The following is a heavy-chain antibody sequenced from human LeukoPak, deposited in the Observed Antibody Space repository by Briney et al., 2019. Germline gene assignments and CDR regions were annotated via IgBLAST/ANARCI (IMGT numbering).Heavy chain of an antibody. CDR2: IYYSGST. Sequence: SETLSLTCTVSGGSISSSSYYWGWIRPPPGQGLEWIGSIYYSGSTYYNPSLKSRVTISVDTSKNQFSLKLSSVTAADTAVYYCATGTGWLETSEYFQHWGQGTLVTVSS. CDR3: ATGTGWLETSEYFQH. V-gene: IGHV4-39*07. J-gene: IGHJ1*01. D-gene: IGHD2-15*01. CDR1: GGSISSSSYY.